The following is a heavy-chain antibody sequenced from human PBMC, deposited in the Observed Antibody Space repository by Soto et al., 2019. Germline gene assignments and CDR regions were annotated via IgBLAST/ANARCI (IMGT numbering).Heavy chain of an antibody. V-gene: IGHV3-23*01. CDR2: ISGSAATT. CDR3: ARGPRYCSGYSCDYYMDV. D-gene: IGHD2-15*01. J-gene: IGHJ6*03. Sequence: EVQLLESGGGLVQPGGSLRLSCAASGFTFSSYAMSWVRQAPGKGLEWVSAISGSAATTFYADSVKGRFTVSRDNSKNTLCLQMNSLRAEDTAVYYCARGPRYCSGYSCDYYMDVWGKGTTVTVSS. CDR1: GFTFSSYA.